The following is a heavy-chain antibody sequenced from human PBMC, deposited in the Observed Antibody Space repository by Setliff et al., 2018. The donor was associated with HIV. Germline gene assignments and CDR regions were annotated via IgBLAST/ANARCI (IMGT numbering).Heavy chain of an antibody. D-gene: IGHD6-19*01. CDR3: ARRNRGGWSQQFYYYMDV. CDR1: GGSISSGGYY. V-gene: IGHV4-31*03. Sequence: SETLSLTCTVSGGSISSGGYYWSWIRHHPGKGLEWIGYIHYSGNTYYNPSLKSRLTISVDTSKNQFSLNLSSVTAADTAMYYCARRNRGGWSQQFYYYMDVWGKGTTVTVSS. J-gene: IGHJ6*03. CDR2: IHYSGNT.